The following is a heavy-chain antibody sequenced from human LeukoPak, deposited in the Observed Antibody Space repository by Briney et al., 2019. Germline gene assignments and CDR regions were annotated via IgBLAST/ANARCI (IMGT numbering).Heavy chain of an antibody. V-gene: IGHV1-8*03. CDR3: ARKRWYSSGWYEFDY. Sequence: ASVKVSCKASGYTFTSYDINWVQQATGQGLEWMGWMNPNSGNTGYAQKFQGRVTITRNTSISTAYMELSSLRSEDTAVYYCARKRWYSSGWYEFDYWGQGTLVTVSS. D-gene: IGHD6-19*01. CDR1: GYTFTSYD. J-gene: IGHJ4*02. CDR2: MNPNSGNT.